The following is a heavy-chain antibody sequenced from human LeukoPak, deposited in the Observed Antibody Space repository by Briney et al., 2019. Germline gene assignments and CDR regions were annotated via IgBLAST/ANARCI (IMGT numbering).Heavy chain of an antibody. J-gene: IGHJ5*02. Sequence: GGSLRLSCAASGFTFSGYSMNWVRQAPGKGLEWVSSISSSSSYIYYADSVKGRFTISRDNAKNSLYLQMNSPRAEDTAVYYCARDLEYCSGGSCYDWFDPWGQGTLVTVSS. CDR1: GFTFSGYS. V-gene: IGHV3-21*01. CDR3: ARDLEYCSGGSCYDWFDP. D-gene: IGHD2-15*01. CDR2: ISSSSSYI.